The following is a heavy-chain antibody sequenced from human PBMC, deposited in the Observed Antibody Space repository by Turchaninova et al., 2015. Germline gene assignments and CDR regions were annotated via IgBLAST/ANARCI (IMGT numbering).Heavy chain of an antibody. CDR1: GFTFSSYG. CDR3: AKEPGDSSNWRGEYFQH. Sequence: QVQLVESGGGVVKPGRSLRLSCAASGFTFSSYGMPWVRQAPAMGVEWVAGISNAGIRKDLRTSGKGRFTSNRDNSKNTLYLQRDSLSAEDTAVYHGAKEPGDSSNWRGEYFQHWGQGILVTVSS. D-gene: IGHD6-13*01. V-gene: IGHV3-30*18. J-gene: IGHJ1*01. CDR2: ISNAGIRK.